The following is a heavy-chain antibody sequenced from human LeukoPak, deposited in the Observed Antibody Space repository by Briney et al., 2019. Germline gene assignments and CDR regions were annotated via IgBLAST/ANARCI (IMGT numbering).Heavy chain of an antibody. D-gene: IGHD3-22*01. CDR2: INTDGSST. Sequence: GGSLRLSCAASGFTFSSYWMHWVRQAPGKGLVWVSRINTDGSSTSYADSVKGRFTISRDNAKNTLYLQMNSLRAEDTAVYYCARVGNYYDSSGYYDRDDYWGQGTLVTVS. J-gene: IGHJ4*02. CDR1: GFTFSSYW. V-gene: IGHV3-74*01. CDR3: ARVGNYYDSSGYYDRDDY.